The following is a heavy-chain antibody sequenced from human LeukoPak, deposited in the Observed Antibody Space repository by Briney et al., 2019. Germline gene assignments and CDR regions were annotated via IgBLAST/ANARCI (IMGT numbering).Heavy chain of an antibody. CDR2: IYYSGST. Sequence: PSETLSLTCTVSGGSIISYYWSWIRQSPGRGLEWIGYIYYSGSTNYNPSLKSRVTFSVDTSKNQFSLKLSSVTAADTAVYYCARQVYYYDSGETFDIWGQGTMVTVSS. CDR3: ARQVYYYDSGETFDI. V-gene: IGHV4-59*08. J-gene: IGHJ3*02. CDR1: GGSIISYY. D-gene: IGHD3-22*01.